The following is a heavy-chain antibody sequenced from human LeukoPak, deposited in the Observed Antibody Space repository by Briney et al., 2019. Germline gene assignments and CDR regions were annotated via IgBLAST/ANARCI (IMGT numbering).Heavy chain of an antibody. J-gene: IGHJ5*02. CDR3: AKDQDIVVVPAAQENWFDP. CDR2: ISGSGGST. V-gene: IGHV3-23*01. Sequence: GGSLRLSCAASGFTFSSYAMSWVRQAPGNGLEWVSAISGSGGSTYYADSVKGRFTISRDNSKNTLYLQMNSLRAEDTAVYYCAKDQDIVVVPAAQENWFDPWGQGTLVTVSS. D-gene: IGHD2-2*01. CDR1: GFTFSSYA.